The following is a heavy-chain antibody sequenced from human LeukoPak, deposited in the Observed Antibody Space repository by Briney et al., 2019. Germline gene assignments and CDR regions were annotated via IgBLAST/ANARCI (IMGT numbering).Heavy chain of an antibody. CDR2: INPSGGST. D-gene: IGHD7-27*01. V-gene: IGHV1-46*01. Sequence: ASVKVSCKASGYTFTSYYMHWVRQAPGQGLEWMGMINPSGGSTSYAQKFQGRVTMTRDTSTSTVYMELSSLRSEDTAVYYCARSGLTGVFDYWGRGTLVTVSS. CDR1: GYTFTSYY. J-gene: IGHJ4*02. CDR3: ARSGLTGVFDY.